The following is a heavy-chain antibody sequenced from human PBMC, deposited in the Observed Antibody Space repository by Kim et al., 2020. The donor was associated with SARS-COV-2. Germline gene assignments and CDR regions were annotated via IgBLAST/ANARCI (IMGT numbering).Heavy chain of an antibody. CDR1: GFTFSSYD. D-gene: IGHD4-17*01. CDR2: IGTAGDT. J-gene: IGHJ3*02. V-gene: IGHV3-13*01. Sequence: GGSLRLSCAASGFTFSSYDMHWVRQATGKGLEWVSAIGTAGDTYYPGSVKGRFTISRENAKNSLYLQMNSLRAGDTAVYYCARNGDYDAFDIWGQGTMVTVSS. CDR3: ARNGDYDAFDI.